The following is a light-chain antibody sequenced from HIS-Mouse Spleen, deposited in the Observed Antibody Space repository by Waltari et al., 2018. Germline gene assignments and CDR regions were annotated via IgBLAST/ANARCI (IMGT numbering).Light chain of an antibody. Sequence: EIVLTQSPGTLSLSPGERATLSCRASQSVSSSYLACYQQKPGQAPRLLIYGASGRATGIPDRFSGSGSGTDFTLTISRLGPEDFAVYYCQQYGSSPPTFGQGTKVEIK. CDR2: GAS. CDR1: QSVSSSY. CDR3: QQYGSSPPT. V-gene: IGKV3-20*01. J-gene: IGKJ1*01.